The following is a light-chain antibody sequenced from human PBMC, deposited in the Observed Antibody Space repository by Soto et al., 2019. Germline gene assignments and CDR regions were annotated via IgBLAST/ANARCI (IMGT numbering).Light chain of an antibody. J-gene: IGLJ1*01. V-gene: IGLV2-14*01. CDR3: SSYTSSNTRYV. Sequence: QSALTQPASVSGSPGQSITISCTGTSSDIGGYNYVSWYQQHPGKAPKLMISEVSNRPSGVSNRFSGSKSGNTASLTISGLQAEDEADYYCSSYTSSNTRYVFGTGTKLTVL. CDR2: EVS. CDR1: SSDIGGYNY.